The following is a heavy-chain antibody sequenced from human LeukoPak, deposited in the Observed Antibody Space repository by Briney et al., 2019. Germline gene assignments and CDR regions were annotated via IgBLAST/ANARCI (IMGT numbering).Heavy chain of an antibody. V-gene: IGHV1-69*05. D-gene: IGHD4-23*01. CDR3: ASVGPTVVSLDY. CDR2: IIPIFGTA. CDR1: GGTFSSYA. J-gene: IGHJ4*02. Sequence: GASVKVSCKASGGTFSSYAISWVRQAPGQGLEWMGGIIPIFGTANYAQKFQGRVTITTDESTSTAYMELSSLRSEDTAVYYCASVGPTVVSLDYWGQGTLITVSS.